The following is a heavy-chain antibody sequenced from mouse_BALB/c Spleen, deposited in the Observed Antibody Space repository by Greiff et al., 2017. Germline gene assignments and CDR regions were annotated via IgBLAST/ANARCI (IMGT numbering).Heavy chain of an antibody. CDR2: ISDGGSYT. CDR1: GFTFSDYY. V-gene: IGHV5-4*02. J-gene: IGHJ2*01. CDR3: ARGNFFDY. Sequence: EVMLVESGGGLVMPGGSLKLSCAASGFTFSDYYMYWVRQTPEKRLEWVATISDGGSYTYYPDSVKGRFTISRDNAKNNLYLQMSSLKSEDTAMYYCARGNFFDYWGQGTTLTVSS.